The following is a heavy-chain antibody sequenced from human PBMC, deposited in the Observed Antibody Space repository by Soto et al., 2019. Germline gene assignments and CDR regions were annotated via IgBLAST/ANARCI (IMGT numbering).Heavy chain of an antibody. Sequence: GESLKISCQGAGYNFATSWIAWVRQMPGKGLEWMGIIYPGDSEARYSPPFQGHVTFSAEKSISTAYLQWDRLKASDTAMYFCAKHVDAWWAPYYLESWGHGTLVTVSS. CDR2: IYPGDSEA. J-gene: IGHJ4*01. D-gene: IGHD2-8*01. CDR3: AKHVDAWWAPYYLES. CDR1: GYNFATSW. V-gene: IGHV5-51*01.